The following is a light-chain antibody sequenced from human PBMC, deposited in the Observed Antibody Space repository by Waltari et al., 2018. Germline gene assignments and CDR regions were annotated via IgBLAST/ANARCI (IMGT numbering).Light chain of an antibody. CDR3: FSYAGSNTFV. J-gene: IGLJ1*01. V-gene: IGLV2-8*01. Sequence: QSALTQPPSASGSPGQSVTISCTGTSRDVGASNYVPWHQQHPGKAPKLMIYEGNKRPSGVPDRFSGSKSGNTASLTISGLQAEDEADYYCFSYAGSNTFVFGTGTEVTVL. CDR2: EGN. CDR1: SRDVGASNY.